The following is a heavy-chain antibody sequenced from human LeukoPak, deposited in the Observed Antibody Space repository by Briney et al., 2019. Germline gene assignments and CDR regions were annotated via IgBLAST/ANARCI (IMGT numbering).Heavy chain of an antibody. D-gene: IGHD1-26*01. CDR1: GFTFNNYW. J-gene: IGHJ6*03. Sequence: PGGSLRLSCAASGFTFNNYWMTWVRQAPGKGLEWVANIKQDGSEKYYVDSVKGRFTISRDNAKSSLYLQMNSLRDEDTAVYYCARDPYSGNYGDYYYYMDVWGKGTTVTISS. V-gene: IGHV3-7*01. CDR3: ARDPYSGNYGDYYYYMDV. CDR2: IKQDGSEK.